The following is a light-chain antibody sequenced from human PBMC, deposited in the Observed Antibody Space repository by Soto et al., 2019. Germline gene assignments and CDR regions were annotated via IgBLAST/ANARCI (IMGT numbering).Light chain of an antibody. CDR3: LLYFGTTRM. CDR1: TGAVTSAYY. J-gene: IGLJ3*02. Sequence: QAVVTQEPSLTVSPGGTVTLTCASSTGAVTSAYYPNWFQQKPGQAPRALIYSTSNKYSWTPARFSGSLLGGKAALTLSGVQPEDEADYYCLLYFGTTRMFGGGTKLTVL. CDR2: STS. V-gene: IGLV7-43*01.